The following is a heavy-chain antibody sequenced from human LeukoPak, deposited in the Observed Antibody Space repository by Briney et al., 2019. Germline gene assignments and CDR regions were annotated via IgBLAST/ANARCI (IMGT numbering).Heavy chain of an antibody. CDR2: INPNSGGT. V-gene: IGHV1-2*02. CDR1: GYTFTGYY. Sequence: GASVKVSCKASGYTFTGYYMHWVRQAPGQGLEWMGWINPNSGGTNYAQKFQGRVTMTRDTSISTAYMELSRLRSDDTAVYYCPRGIFPGIAAAGFDPWGQGTLVTLSS. D-gene: IGHD6-13*01. CDR3: PRGIFPGIAAAGFDP. J-gene: IGHJ5*02.